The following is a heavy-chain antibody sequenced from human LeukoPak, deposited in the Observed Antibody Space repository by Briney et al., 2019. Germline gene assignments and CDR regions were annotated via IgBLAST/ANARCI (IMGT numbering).Heavy chain of an antibody. V-gene: IGHV4-4*02. CDR2: IYHSGST. Sequence: SGTLSLTCAVSGGSISSSNWWSWVRQPPGKGLEWIGEIYHSGSTNYNPSLKSRVTISVDTSKNQFSLKLSSVTAADTAVYYCARHDRVTHSPGEPAAEYFQHWGQGTLVTVFS. CDR3: ARHDRVTHSPGEPAAEYFQH. CDR1: GGSISSSNW. D-gene: IGHD7-27*01. J-gene: IGHJ1*01.